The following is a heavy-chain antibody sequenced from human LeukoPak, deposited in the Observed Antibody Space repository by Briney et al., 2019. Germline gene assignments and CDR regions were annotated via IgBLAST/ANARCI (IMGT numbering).Heavy chain of an antibody. J-gene: IGHJ3*02. D-gene: IGHD3-9*01. CDR2: ISSSGSTI. V-gene: IGHV3-48*03. Sequence: GGSLRLSCAASGFTFSSYEMNWVRQAPGKGLEWVSYISSSGSTIYYADSVKGRFTISRDNAKNSLYLQMNSLRAEDTAVHYCARGSVLRYFDWLSPEPQRGAFDIWGQGTMVTVSS. CDR1: GFTFSSYE. CDR3: ARGSVLRYFDWLSPEPQRGAFDI.